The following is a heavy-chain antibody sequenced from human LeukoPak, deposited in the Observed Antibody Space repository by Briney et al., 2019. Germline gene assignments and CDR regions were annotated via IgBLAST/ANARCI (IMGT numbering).Heavy chain of an antibody. D-gene: IGHD6-13*01. J-gene: IGHJ4*02. Sequence: ASVKVSCKASGYTFTSYGISWVRQAPGQGLEWMGWISAYNGNTNYAQKLQGRVTMTTDTSTSTAYMELRGLRSDDTAVYYCARAPPRIAAGGGGYWGQGTLVTVSS. CDR1: GYTFTSYG. V-gene: IGHV1-18*01. CDR2: ISAYNGNT. CDR3: ARAPPRIAAGGGGY.